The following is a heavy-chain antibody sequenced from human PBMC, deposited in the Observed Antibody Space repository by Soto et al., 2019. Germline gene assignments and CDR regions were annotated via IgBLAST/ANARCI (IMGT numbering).Heavy chain of an antibody. J-gene: IGHJ4*02. V-gene: IGHV4-39*07. CDR3: ARNTDYYFDY. CDR2: IYYSGST. CDR1: GGSISSRGYY. Sequence: SETLSLTCTVSGGSISSRGYYWGWIRQPPGKGLEWIGTIYYSGSTNYNPSLKSRVTISVDTSKNQFSLKLSSVTAADTAVYYCARNTDYYFDYWGQGTLVTVSS. D-gene: IGHD2-21*02.